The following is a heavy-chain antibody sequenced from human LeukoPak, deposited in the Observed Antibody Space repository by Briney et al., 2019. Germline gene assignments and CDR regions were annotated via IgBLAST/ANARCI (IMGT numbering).Heavy chain of an antibody. Sequence: SETLSLTCTVSGGSISSYYWSWIRQPPGKGLEWIGYIYHSGSTNYNPSLKSRVTISVDTSKNQFSLKLSSVTAADTAVYYCAILAIYGDWGFDYWGQGTLVTVSS. CDR2: IYHSGST. J-gene: IGHJ4*02. V-gene: IGHV4-59*01. CDR3: AILAIYGDWGFDY. D-gene: IGHD4-17*01. CDR1: GGSISSYY.